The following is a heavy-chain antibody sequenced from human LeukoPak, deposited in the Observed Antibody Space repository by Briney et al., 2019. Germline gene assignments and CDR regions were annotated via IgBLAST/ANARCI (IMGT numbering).Heavy chain of an antibody. CDR2: ISGSGGST. CDR1: GFTFSSYA. Sequence: GGSLRLSCAASGFTFSSYAMSWVRQAPGKGLEWVSAISGSGGSTYYADSVKGRFTIFRDNSKNTLYLQMNSLRAEDTAVYYCAKSLYSSSFQPTFDYWGQGTLVTVSS. J-gene: IGHJ4*02. CDR3: AKSLYSSSFQPTFDY. D-gene: IGHD6-13*01. V-gene: IGHV3-23*01.